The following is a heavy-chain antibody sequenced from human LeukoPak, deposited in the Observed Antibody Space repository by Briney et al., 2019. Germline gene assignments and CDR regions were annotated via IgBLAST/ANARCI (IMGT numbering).Heavy chain of an antibody. V-gene: IGHV3-9*01. CDR2: ISWNSGTI. D-gene: IGHD6-19*01. J-gene: IGHJ1*01. CDR3: ARAYKDRSLAGKKEFFQH. CDR1: GFTFDNYA. Sequence: GGSLRLSCAASGFTFDNYAMKWVRQVPGKGLEWISLISWNSGTIGYADSVKGRFTISRDNANNFLYLQMNSLRAEDTALYYCARAYKDRSLAGKKEFFQHWGQGTLVTVSS.